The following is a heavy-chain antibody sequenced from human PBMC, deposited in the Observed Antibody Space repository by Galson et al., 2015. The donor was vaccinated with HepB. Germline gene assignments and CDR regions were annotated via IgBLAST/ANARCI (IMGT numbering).Heavy chain of an antibody. V-gene: IGHV1-69*02. CDR2: IIPILGIA. CDR3: ASLGGATIGEYYFDY. D-gene: IGHD5-12*01. J-gene: IGHJ4*02. Sequence: SVKVSCKASGGTFSSYTISWVRQAPGQGLEWMGRIIPILGIANYAQKFQGRVTITADKSTSTAYMELSSLRSEDTAVYYCASLGGATIGEYYFDYWGQGTLVTVSS. CDR1: GGTFSSYT.